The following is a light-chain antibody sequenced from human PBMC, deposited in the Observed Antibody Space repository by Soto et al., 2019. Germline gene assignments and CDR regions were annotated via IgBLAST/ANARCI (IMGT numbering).Light chain of an antibody. CDR3: QQSYSIPIT. CDR2: AAS. V-gene: IGKV1-39*01. J-gene: IGKJ5*01. CDR1: QSISSY. Sequence: DIQMTQSPSSLSASVGDRVTIAVGASQSISSYLYWYQQKPGKAPKLLIYAASSLQSGVPSRFSGSGSGTDFTLTISSLQPEDFAAYHCQQSYSIPITFGQGTRLETK.